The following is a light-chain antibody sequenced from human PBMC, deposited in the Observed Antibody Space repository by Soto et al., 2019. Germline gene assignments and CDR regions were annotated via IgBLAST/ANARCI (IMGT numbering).Light chain of an antibody. CDR2: EGS. J-gene: IGLJ2*01. V-gene: IGLV2-23*01. CDR3: CSYAGTSTLV. CDR1: SSDVGKYNF. Sequence: QSALTQPASVSGSPGQSITISCTGTSSDVGKYNFVSWYQQYPGKDPKLMIYEGSRRPSGVSNRFSGSKSGNTASLTISGLQAEDEANYYCCSYAGTSTLVFGGGTKLTVL.